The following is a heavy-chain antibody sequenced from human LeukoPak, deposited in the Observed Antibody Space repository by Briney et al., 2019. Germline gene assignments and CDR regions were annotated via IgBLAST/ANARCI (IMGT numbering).Heavy chain of an antibody. Sequence: SGPTLVNPTQTLTLTCTFSGFSLSTSGVSVGWIRQPPGKALEWLALIYWNDDKRYSPSLKSRLTITKDASKNQVVLTMTNMDPVDTATYYCAHRREYGGDRAFDIWGQGTMVTVSS. D-gene: IGHD2-21*02. CDR3: AHRREYGGDRAFDI. CDR1: GFSLSTSGVS. CDR2: IYWNDDK. J-gene: IGHJ3*02. V-gene: IGHV2-5*01.